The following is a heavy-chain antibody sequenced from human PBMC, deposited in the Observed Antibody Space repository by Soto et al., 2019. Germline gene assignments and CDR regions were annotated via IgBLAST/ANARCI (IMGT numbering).Heavy chain of an antibody. CDR2: ISYDGSNK. J-gene: IGHJ4*02. CDR3: EKGLRELSPENYDH. V-gene: IGHV3-30*10. CDR1: GFTFSTFA. Sequence: GGSLRLSCAASGFTFSTFAMHWVRLGPGKGLEWVAVISYDGSNKYHIDSVKGRFTISRDNSRNTLYLQMNSLRAEDTAMYYCEKGLRELSPENYDHWGQGT. D-gene: IGHD3-16*01.